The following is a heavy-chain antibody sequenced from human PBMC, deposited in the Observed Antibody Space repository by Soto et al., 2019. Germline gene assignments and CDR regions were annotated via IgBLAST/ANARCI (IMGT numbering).Heavy chain of an antibody. J-gene: IGHJ4*02. V-gene: IGHV1-2*04. CDR3: ARDSGWGDFLEWSYYFDY. D-gene: IGHD3-3*01. Sequence: ASVKVSCKASGYTFTGYYMHWVRQAPGQGLEWMGWINPNSGGTNYAQKFQGWVTMTRDTSISTAYMELSRLRSDDTAVYYCARDSGWGDFLEWSYYFDYWGQGTLVTVSS. CDR1: GYTFTGYY. CDR2: INPNSGGT.